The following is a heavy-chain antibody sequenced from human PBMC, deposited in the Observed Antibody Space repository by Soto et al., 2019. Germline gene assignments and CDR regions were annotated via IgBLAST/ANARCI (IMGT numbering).Heavy chain of an antibody. CDR3: AKMEGMDPWAYSFDY. J-gene: IGHJ4*02. CDR2: IYGGGNGP. Sequence: EVQVLESGGGLVQPGGSLRLSCAATGFTFSDFAMSWVRQAPGKGLKWVSRIYGGGNGPHYADSVKGRVTISRDHSKNTSYLQMNSLRAEATAVYYCAKMEGMDPWAYSFDYWGQGTLVTVSS. D-gene: IGHD2-2*03. V-gene: IGHV3-23*01. CDR1: GFTFSDFA.